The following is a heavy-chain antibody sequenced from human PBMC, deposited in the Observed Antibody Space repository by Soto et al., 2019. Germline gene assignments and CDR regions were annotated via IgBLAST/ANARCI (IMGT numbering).Heavy chain of an antibody. J-gene: IGHJ5*02. V-gene: IGHV1-2*02. D-gene: IGHD3-3*01. CDR1: GYTFTGYY. Sequence: GASVKVSCKASGYTFTGYYMHWVRQAPGQGLEWMGWINPNSGGTNYAQKFQGRVTMTRDTSISTAYMELSRLRSDDTAVYYCARSPSYYDFWSGNYNWFDPWGRGTLVTVSS. CDR3: ARSPSYYDFWSGNYNWFDP. CDR2: INPNSGGT.